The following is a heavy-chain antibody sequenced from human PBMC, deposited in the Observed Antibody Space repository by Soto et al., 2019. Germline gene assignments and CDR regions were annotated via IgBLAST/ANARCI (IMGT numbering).Heavy chain of an antibody. J-gene: IGHJ4*02. D-gene: IGHD3-10*01. V-gene: IGHV1-3*01. CDR3: ARSITMVRGVLNIFDY. Sequence: AASVKVSCKASGYTFTSYAMHWGRQAPGQRLEWMGWINAGNGNTKYSQKFQGRVTITRDTSASTAYMELSSLRSEDTAVYYCARSITMVRGVLNIFDYWGQGTLVTVSS. CDR2: INAGNGNT. CDR1: GYTFTSYA.